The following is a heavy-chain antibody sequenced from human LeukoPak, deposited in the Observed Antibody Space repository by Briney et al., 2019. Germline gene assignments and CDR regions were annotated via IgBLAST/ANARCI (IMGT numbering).Heavy chain of an antibody. D-gene: IGHD6-13*01. Sequence: GGSLRLSCAASGFAFSSYAIHWVRQAPGKGLEWVAVVSDDGINKYYADSVKGRITISRDNSKNTLYLQMNSLRAEDTAVYYCAKPGFVGAAGGAFDIWGQGTMVTVSS. V-gene: IGHV3-30-3*02. CDR2: VSDDGINK. J-gene: IGHJ3*02. CDR1: GFAFSSYA. CDR3: AKPGFVGAAGGAFDI.